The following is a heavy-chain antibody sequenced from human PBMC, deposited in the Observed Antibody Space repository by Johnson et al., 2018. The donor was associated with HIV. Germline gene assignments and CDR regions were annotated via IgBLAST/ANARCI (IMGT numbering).Heavy chain of an antibody. J-gene: IGHJ3*02. Sequence: VQVLESGGGVVRPGGSLRLSCAASGFTFDDYGMSWVRQAPGKGLEWVSGINSDGSSTSYADSVKGRFTISRDKAKNSLYLQMNSLRAEETAVYYCAREKIKGYAFDIWGQGTMVTVSS. D-gene: IGHD3-16*01. CDR1: GFTFDDYG. CDR2: INSDGSST. CDR3: AREKIKGYAFDI. V-gene: IGHV3-20*04.